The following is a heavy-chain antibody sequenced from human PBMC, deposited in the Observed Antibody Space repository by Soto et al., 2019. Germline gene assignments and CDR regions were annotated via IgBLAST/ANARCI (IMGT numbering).Heavy chain of an antibody. CDR3: ARERNAAGSDY. V-gene: IGHV3-11*01. CDR1: GFTFSDFC. Sequence: QVQLVESGGGLVKPGGSLRLSCAASGFTFSDFCMSWIRQAPGKGLEWISYISSGSTNIFYADSVKGRFTVSRDNAQNSVYLQMDSLRAEDTAVYYCARERNAAGSDYWGQGPLVTVSS. D-gene: IGHD1-1*01. CDR2: ISSGSTNI. J-gene: IGHJ4*02.